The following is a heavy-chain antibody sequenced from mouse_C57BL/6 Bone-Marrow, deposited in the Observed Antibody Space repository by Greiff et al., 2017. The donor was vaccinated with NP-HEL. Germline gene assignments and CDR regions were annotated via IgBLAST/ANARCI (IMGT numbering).Heavy chain of an antibody. CDR3: ARGSLYFDY. Sequence: EVKLVESGGGLVQPKGSLKLSCAASGFSFNTYAMNWVRQAPGKGLEWVARIRSKSNNYATYYADSVKDRFTISRDDSESMLYLQMNNLKTEDTAMYYCARGSLYFDYWGQGTTLTVSS. J-gene: IGHJ2*01. CDR2: IRSKSNNYAT. V-gene: IGHV10-1*01. CDR1: GFSFNTYA.